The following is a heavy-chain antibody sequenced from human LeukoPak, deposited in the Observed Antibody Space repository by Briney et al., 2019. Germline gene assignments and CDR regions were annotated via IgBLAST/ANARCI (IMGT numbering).Heavy chain of an antibody. CDR1: GFTFDDYG. Sequence: GGSLRLSCVVSGFTFDDYGMNWVRQAPGKGLEWVCGINWNGDRTIYADSVKGRFTISRHNAKNSLYLQMNSLRAEDTAVYYCARDKGIVGIAFGIFDYWGQGTLVTVSS. CDR2: INWNGDRT. J-gene: IGHJ4*02. V-gene: IGHV3-20*04. CDR3: ARDKGIVGIAFGIFDY. D-gene: IGHD1-26*01.